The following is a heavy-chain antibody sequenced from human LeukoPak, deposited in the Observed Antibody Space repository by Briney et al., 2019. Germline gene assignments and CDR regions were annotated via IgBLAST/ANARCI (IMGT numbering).Heavy chain of an antibody. Sequence: GRSLRLSCAASGFTFSSYGMHWVRQAPGKGLEWVAVIWYDGSNKYYADSVKGRFTISRDNAKNSLYLQMNGLRAEDTAVYYCALLPTYYDILTDWGQGTLVTVSS. V-gene: IGHV3-33*03. CDR2: IWYDGSNK. D-gene: IGHD3-9*01. CDR1: GFTFSSYG. CDR3: ALLPTYYDILTD. J-gene: IGHJ4*02.